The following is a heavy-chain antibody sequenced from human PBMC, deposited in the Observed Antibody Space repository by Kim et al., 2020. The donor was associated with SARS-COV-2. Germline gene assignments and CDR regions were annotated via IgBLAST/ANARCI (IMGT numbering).Heavy chain of an antibody. CDR1: GGSISSGGYY. V-gene: IGHV4-31*03. CDR3: AREAGSGAQPLIYYYYGMDV. CDR2: IYYSGST. J-gene: IGHJ6*02. D-gene: IGHD3-10*01. Sequence: SETLSLTCTVSGGSISSGGYYWSWIHQHPGKGLEWIGYIYYSGSTYYNPSLKSRVTISVDTSKNQFSLKLSSVTAADTAVYYCAREAGSGAQPLIYYYYGMDVWGQGTTVTVSS.